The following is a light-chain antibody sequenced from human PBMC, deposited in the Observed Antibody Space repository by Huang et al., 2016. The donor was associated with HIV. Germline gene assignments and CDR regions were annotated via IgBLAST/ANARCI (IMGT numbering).Light chain of an antibody. CDR3: RQGIYWHLT. CDR2: KVA. Sequence: VVMTQSPLSLPVTLGQPASISCRSSQTLVHDDGNTYLNWFQQRPGQSPRRLIYKVANRDSGVPDGFRGSGAGTEFTLKIRRGEAEDVGVYCCRQGIYWHLTFGRGTKVHIK. J-gene: IGKJ3*01. CDR1: QTLVHDDGNTY. V-gene: IGKV2-30*02.